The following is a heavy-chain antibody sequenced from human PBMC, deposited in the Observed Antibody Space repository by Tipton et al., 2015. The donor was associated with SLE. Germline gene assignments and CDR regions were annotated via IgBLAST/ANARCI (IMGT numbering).Heavy chain of an antibody. CDR2: IRYDASNQ. Sequence: SLRLSCAASGFIFSSYGMHWVRQAPGKGLEWVTFIRYDASNQYYAESVKGRFTISRDNSKNTLYLQVNGLRAEDTAIYYCAKSRYGDYGRYFDFWGQGTRVTVSS. CDR1: GFIFSSYG. V-gene: IGHV3-30*02. CDR3: AKSRYGDYGRYFDF. D-gene: IGHD4-17*01. J-gene: IGHJ4*02.